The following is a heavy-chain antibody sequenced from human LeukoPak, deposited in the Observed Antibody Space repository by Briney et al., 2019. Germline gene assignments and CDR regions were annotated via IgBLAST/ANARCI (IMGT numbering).Heavy chain of an antibody. V-gene: IGHV3-7*01. J-gene: IGHJ6*02. CDR2: IKQDGSEK. D-gene: IGHD5-24*01. Sequence: GGSLRLSCVASGYTFTDYYMTWLRQAPGKGPEWVANIKQDGSEKYYVDSVKGRFTISRDNAKNSLYLQMKSLRAEDTAVYYCARHGGYYYGTDVWGQGTTVTVSS. CDR3: ARHGGYYYGTDV. CDR1: GYTFTDYY.